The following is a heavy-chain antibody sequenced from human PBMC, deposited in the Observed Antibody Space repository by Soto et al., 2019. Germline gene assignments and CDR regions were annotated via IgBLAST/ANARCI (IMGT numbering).Heavy chain of an antibody. D-gene: IGHD1-26*01. J-gene: IGHJ4*02. Sequence: EVQLVESGGGLVQPGGSLRLSCAASGFTFSSYSMNWVRQAPGKGLEWVSYISSSSSTIYYADSVKGRFTISRDNAKNSMYLQINSLRDEDTAVYYCAREKAVGAIADYYFDYWGQGTLVTVSS. V-gene: IGHV3-48*02. CDR2: ISSSSSTI. CDR3: AREKAVGAIADYYFDY. CDR1: GFTFSSYS.